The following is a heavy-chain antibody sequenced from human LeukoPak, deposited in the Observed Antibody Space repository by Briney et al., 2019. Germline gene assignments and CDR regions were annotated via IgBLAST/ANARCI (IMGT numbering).Heavy chain of an antibody. V-gene: IGHV3-48*04. CDR1: GFTFSRYN. J-gene: IGHJ4*02. Sequence: PGGSLRLSCAASGFTFSRYNMNWVRQAPGKGLEWLSYISSSGSTIYYADSVKGRFTISRDNAKNSVFLQMNSLRAEDTAVYYCARDRANVRATFDYWGQGTLVTVSS. D-gene: IGHD1-26*01. CDR2: ISSSGSTI. CDR3: ARDRANVRATFDY.